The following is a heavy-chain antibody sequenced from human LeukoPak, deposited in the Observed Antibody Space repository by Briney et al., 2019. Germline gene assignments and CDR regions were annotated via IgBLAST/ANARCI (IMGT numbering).Heavy chain of an antibody. CDR1: GFTFYNYA. D-gene: IGHD6-19*01. V-gene: IGHV3-9*01. Sequence: GGSLRLSCAASGFTFYNYAMHWVRQAPGKGVEWLSIISWNSGYIGYADSVKGRFTISRDNAKKSLDLQMNSLRAEDTAFYYCAKVRGTYSSGYFFDYWGQGTLVTVSS. CDR2: ISWNSGYI. CDR3: AKVRGTYSSGYFFDY. J-gene: IGHJ4*02.